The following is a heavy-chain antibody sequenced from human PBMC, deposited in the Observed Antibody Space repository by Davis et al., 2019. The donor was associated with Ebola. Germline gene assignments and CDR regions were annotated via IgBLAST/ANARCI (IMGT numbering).Heavy chain of an antibody. J-gene: IGHJ6*02. Sequence: GESLKISCAASGFTFSDYYMSWIRQAPGKGLEWVSYISSSGSTIYYADSVKGRFTISRDNAKNSLYLQMNSLRAEDTAVYYCARVKRWLITYYYYGMDVWGQGTTVTVSS. CDR2: ISSSGSTI. CDR1: GFTFSDYY. V-gene: IGHV3-11*01. CDR3: ARVKRWLITYYYYGMDV. D-gene: IGHD5-24*01.